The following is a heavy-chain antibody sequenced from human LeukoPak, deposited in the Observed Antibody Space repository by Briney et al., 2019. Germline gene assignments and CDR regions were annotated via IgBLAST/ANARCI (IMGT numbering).Heavy chain of an antibody. CDR1: GGSISSYY. D-gene: IGHD1-26*01. Sequence: SETLSLTCTVSGGSISSYYWSWVRQPAGKGLEWIGRIYSSGSTNYNPSLKSRVTMSIDTSKNQLSLKLSSVTAADTAVYYCARVRVGAPWSLDYWGQGTLVTVSS. J-gene: IGHJ4*02. CDR3: ARVRVGAPWSLDY. CDR2: IYSSGST. V-gene: IGHV4-4*07.